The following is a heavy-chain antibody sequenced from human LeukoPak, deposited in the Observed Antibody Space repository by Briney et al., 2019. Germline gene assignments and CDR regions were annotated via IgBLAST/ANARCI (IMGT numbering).Heavy chain of an antibody. Sequence: GGSLRLSCAASGFTASSNYMSWVRQAPGKGLEWVSVIYSGGSTYYADSVKGRFTISRDNSKNTLYLQMNSLRAEDTAVYYCARDVQCGGDCYYDYWGQGTLVTVSS. CDR2: IYSGGST. D-gene: IGHD2-21*01. V-gene: IGHV3-66*02. CDR3: ARDVQCGGDCYYDY. J-gene: IGHJ4*02. CDR1: GFTASSNY.